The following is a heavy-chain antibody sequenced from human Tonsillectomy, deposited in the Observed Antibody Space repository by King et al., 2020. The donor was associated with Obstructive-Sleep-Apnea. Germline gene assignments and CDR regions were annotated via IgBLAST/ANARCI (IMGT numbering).Heavy chain of an antibody. CDR2: IYYSGST. V-gene: IGHV4-59*08. CDR1: GGSISSYY. Sequence: QVQLQESGPGLVKPSETLSLTCAVSGGSISSYYWSWIRQPPGRGLEWIGSIYYSGSTNYSPSLKSRVTISVDTSKNQFSLKLSSVTAADTAVYYCARHDNDILTHLHPWGQGTLVTVSS. CDR3: ARHDNDILTHLHP. J-gene: IGHJ5*02. D-gene: IGHD3-9*01.